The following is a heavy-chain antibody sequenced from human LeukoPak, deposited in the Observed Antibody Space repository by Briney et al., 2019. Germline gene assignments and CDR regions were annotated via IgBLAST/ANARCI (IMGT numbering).Heavy chain of an antibody. Sequence: PSETLSLTCTVSGASISSYYWSWIRQPAGKGLEWIGRIYTSGSTNYNPSLKSRVTMSVDTSKNQFSLKLSSVTAADTAVYYCARGAYYDILTGYNWFDPWGQGTLVTVSS. CDR3: ARGAYYDILTGYNWFDP. J-gene: IGHJ5*02. V-gene: IGHV4-4*07. D-gene: IGHD3-9*01. CDR1: GASISSYY. CDR2: IYTSGST.